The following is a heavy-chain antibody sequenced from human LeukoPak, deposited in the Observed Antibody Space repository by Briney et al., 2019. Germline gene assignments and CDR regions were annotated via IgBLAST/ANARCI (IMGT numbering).Heavy chain of an antibody. CDR2: IWYDGSNK. V-gene: IGHV3-33*06. Sequence: GRSLRLSCAASGFTFSSYGMHWVRQAPGKGLEWVAVIWYDGSNKYYADSVKGRFTISRDNSKNTLYLQMNSLRAEDTAVYYCAKDLGYFDYWGQGTLVTVSS. CDR1: GFTFSSYG. CDR3: AKDLGYFDY. J-gene: IGHJ4*02. D-gene: IGHD3-22*01.